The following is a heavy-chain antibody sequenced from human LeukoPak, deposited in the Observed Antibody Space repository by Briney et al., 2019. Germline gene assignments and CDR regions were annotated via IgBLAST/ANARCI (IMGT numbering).Heavy chain of an antibody. CDR2: INIDGRSI. CDR1: TFTFSNYW. J-gene: IGHJ4*02. CDR3: ARVPATGTAVDD. Sequence: GGSLRLSCAASTFTFSNYWMHWVRQAPGKGLVWVSRINIDGRSISYADSVKGRFTISRDNAKNTLYLQMNSLRAEDTAVSYCARVPATGTAVDDWGQGTLVTVSS. V-gene: IGHV3-74*01. D-gene: IGHD6-13*01.